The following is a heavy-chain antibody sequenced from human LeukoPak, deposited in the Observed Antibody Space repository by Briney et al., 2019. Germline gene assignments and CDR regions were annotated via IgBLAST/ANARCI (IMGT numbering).Heavy chain of an antibody. J-gene: IGHJ4*02. V-gene: IGHV1-46*01. D-gene: IGHD3-10*01. CDR1: VYTFTSYY. Sequence: ASVKVSCKASVYTFTSYYIHWVRQAPGQGLEWRGIINPSGGSTSYAQKFQGRVTITRDTSTSTVYMELSSLRSEDTAVYYCARDSAMVRGRPYYFDYWGQGTLVTVSS. CDR3: ARDSAMVRGRPYYFDY. CDR2: INPSGGST.